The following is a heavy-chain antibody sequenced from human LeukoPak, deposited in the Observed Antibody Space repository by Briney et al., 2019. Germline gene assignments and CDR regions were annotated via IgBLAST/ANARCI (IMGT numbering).Heavy chain of an antibody. CDR1: GFTFSSYS. D-gene: IGHD1-26*01. J-gene: IGHJ4*02. CDR3: ANEGGSYFYFDY. CDR2: ISSSSSYI. V-gene: IGHV3-21*04. Sequence: GGSLRLSCAASGFTFSSYSMNWVRQAPGKGLEWVSSISSSSSYIYYADSVKGRFTISRDNSKNTLYLQMNSLRAEDTAVYYCANEGGSYFYFDYWGQGTLVTVSS.